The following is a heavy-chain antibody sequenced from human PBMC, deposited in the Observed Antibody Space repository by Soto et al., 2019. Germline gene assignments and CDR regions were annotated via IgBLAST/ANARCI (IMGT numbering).Heavy chain of an antibody. J-gene: IGHJ6*02. Sequence: PSETLSLTCTVSGGSMTSSNWWNWARQSPGKGLEWIGEAHHSGRTNYNPSLKSRVTISVDKSKNHFSLKLSSVTAADTAVYYCARSEATGLDHWGQGNTVTVS. CDR3: ARSEATGLDH. D-gene: IGHD1-26*01. CDR2: AHHSGRT. CDR1: GGSMTSSNW. V-gene: IGHV4-4*02.